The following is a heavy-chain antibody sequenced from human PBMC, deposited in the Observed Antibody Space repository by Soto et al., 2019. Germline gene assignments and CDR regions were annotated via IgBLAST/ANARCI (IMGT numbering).Heavy chain of an antibody. CDR2: INSDGSST. Sequence: EVQLVASGGGLAQPGGSLRLSCAASGFTFSRYWMHWVRQAPGKGLVWVSHINSDGSSTNYADSVKGRFTISRDNAKNTLYLQVNSLRAEDTAVYYCARDLPAAEDYWGQGTLVTVSS. V-gene: IGHV3-74*01. CDR3: ARDLPAAEDY. D-gene: IGHD6-25*01. CDR1: GFTFSRYW. J-gene: IGHJ4*02.